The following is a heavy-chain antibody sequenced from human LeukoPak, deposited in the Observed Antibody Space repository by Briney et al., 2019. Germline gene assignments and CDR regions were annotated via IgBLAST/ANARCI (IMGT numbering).Heavy chain of an antibody. J-gene: IGHJ5*02. Sequence: SETLSLTCAVSGGSLSSGGYSWSWLRQPPGKGLEWIGYIYHSGSTYYNPSLKSRVTISVDRSKNQFSLKLSSVTAADTAVYYCARSQGNWFDPWGQGTLVTVSS. V-gene: IGHV4-30-2*01. CDR2: IYHSGST. CDR1: GGSLSSGGYS. CDR3: ARSQGNWFDP.